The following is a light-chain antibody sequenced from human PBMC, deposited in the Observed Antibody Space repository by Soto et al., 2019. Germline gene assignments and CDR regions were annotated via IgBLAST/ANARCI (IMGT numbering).Light chain of an antibody. V-gene: IGLV2-8*01. CDR2: EVS. Sequence: TGTSSDVGGYNYVSWYQQHPGKAPKLMIYEVSKRPSGVPDRFSGSKSGNTASLTVSGLQAEDEADYYCCSYAGSDNYVFGTGTKVTVL. CDR3: CSYAGSDNYV. CDR1: SSDVGGYNY. J-gene: IGLJ1*01.